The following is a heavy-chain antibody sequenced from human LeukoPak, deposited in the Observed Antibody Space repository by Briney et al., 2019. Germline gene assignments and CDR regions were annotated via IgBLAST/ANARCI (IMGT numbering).Heavy chain of an antibody. CDR3: ARADDGANSWVNY. CDR1: GFTFSSYS. Sequence: GWSLRLSCAASGFTFSSYSMRWVRQAPGKGLVWISVINSDGSGTSYAESVKGRFTISRDNAKNTLYLQMNSLRAEDTAVYYCARADDGANSWVNYWGQGTLVTVSS. D-gene: IGHD4-23*01. J-gene: IGHJ4*02. CDR2: INSDGSGT. V-gene: IGHV3-74*01.